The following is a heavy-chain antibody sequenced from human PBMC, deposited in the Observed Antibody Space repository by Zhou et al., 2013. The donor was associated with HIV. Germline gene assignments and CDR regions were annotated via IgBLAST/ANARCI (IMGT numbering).Heavy chain of an antibody. CDR3: AADSHESEGMGWMAP. D-gene: IGHD3-22*01. Sequence: QVQLVQSGAEVKRPGASMRLSCKASGYIFTNYYMHWVRQAPGQGLEWMGIINPSGGSTSYAQKFQGRVTMTRDTSTSTVYMDLSSLRSEDTAIYYCAADSHESEGMGWMAPWGQGTLVTVSS. CDR1: GYIFTNYY. J-gene: IGHJ5*02. V-gene: IGHV1-46*01. CDR2: INPSGGST.